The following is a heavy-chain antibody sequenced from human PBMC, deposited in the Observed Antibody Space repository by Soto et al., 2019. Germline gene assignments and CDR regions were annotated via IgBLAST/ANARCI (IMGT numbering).Heavy chain of an antibody. Sequence: GASVKVSCKASGYTFTSYYMHWVRQAPGQRLERMGIINPSGGSTSYAQKFQGRVTMTRDTSTSTVYMELSSLRSEDTAVYYCARGGAEGLHVREDYLFDYWGQGTLVTVSS. J-gene: IGHJ4*02. CDR3: ARGGAEGLHVREDYLFDY. D-gene: IGHD2-21*02. V-gene: IGHV1-46*03. CDR2: INPSGGST. CDR1: GYTFTSYY.